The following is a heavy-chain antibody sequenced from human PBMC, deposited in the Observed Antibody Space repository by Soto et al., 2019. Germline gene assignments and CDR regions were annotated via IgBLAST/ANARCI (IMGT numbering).Heavy chain of an antibody. D-gene: IGHD4-17*01. CDR1: GFTFSSYG. CDR3: ARDTVTQDAFDY. CDR2: ISSSSSYI. J-gene: IGHJ4*02. V-gene: IGHV3-21*01. Sequence: PGGSLRLSCAASGFTFSSYGMHWVRQAPGKGLEWVSAISSSSSYIYYADSVKGRFTISRDNAKNSLYLQMNSLRAEDTAVYYCARDTVTQDAFDYWGQGTLVTVSS.